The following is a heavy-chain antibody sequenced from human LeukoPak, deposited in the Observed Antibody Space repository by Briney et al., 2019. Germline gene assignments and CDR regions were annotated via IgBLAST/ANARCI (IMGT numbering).Heavy chain of an antibody. Sequence: GESLKISCKGAGYSFTSYWIGRGRQLPGKGVEGMGIIYPGGSDTRYSPSFQGQVTISADKSISTAYLQWSSLKAADTAMYYCARQSEYYGSGSYWHYWGQGTLVTVSS. CDR3: ARQSEYYGSGSYWHY. D-gene: IGHD3-10*01. CDR2: IYPGGSDT. J-gene: IGHJ4*02. V-gene: IGHV5-51*01. CDR1: GYSFTSYW.